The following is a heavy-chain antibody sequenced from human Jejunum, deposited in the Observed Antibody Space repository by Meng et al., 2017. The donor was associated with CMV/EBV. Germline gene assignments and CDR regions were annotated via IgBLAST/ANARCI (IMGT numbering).Heavy chain of an antibody. J-gene: IGHJ5*01. CDR2: MKPNSGKT. Sequence: TCKASGYTFTSYDINWVRQATGQGPEWMGWMKPNSGKTGYAQKFQGRLTMTRNSSISTAYMELSSLRSDDTAVYYCTRRRNWFDSWGQGTLVTVSS. V-gene: IGHV1-8*01. CDR3: TRRRNWFDS. CDR1: GYTFTSYD.